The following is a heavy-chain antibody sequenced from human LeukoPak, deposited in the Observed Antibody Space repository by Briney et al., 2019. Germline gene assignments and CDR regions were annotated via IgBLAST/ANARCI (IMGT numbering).Heavy chain of an antibody. CDR1: GGSISSSTYY. V-gene: IGHV4-39*07. Sequence: PSETLSLTCTVSGGSISSSTYYWGWIRQPPGKGLEWIGSIYYSGSTYYNPSLKSRVTISVDTSKNQFSLKLSSVTAADKAVYYCARMFYSSTWDAGDRFDYWGQGTLVTVSS. J-gene: IGHJ4*02. CDR2: IYYSGST. CDR3: ARMFYSSTWDAGDRFDY. D-gene: IGHD6-13*01.